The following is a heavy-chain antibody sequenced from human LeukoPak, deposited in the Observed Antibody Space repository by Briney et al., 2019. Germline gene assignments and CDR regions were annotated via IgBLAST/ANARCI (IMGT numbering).Heavy chain of an antibody. CDR2: ICANDGNT. Sequence: GGSLRLSCAASGLTFRNYAMSWVGQAPGRGLGGVSVICANDGNTYYADAVKGRFTISRDNSKDTLYLQMDSLRAEDTAVYYCAKGSGSSCYSPCDYWGQGILVTVSS. CDR3: AKGSGSSCYSPCDY. V-gene: IGHV3-23*01. CDR1: GLTFRNYA. D-gene: IGHD2-15*01. J-gene: IGHJ4*02.